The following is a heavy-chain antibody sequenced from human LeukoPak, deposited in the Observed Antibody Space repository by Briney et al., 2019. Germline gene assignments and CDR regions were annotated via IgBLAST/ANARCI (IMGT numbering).Heavy chain of an antibody. D-gene: IGHD2-2*01. Sequence: GGSLRLSCAVSQFTVSSNYMSWVRQAPGKGLEWVSVIYGGGSTYYADSVKGRFTISRDSSKNTLYLQLNSLRAEDTAVYYCTRVRKPSLGWYFDLWGRGTLVTVSS. CDR3: TRVRKPSLGWYFDL. CDR1: QFTVSSNY. V-gene: IGHV3-66*01. J-gene: IGHJ2*01. CDR2: IYGGGST.